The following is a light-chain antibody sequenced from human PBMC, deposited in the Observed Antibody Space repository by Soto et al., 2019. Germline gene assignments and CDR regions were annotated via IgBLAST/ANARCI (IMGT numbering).Light chain of an antibody. CDR2: GGT. V-gene: IGLV2-8*01. Sequence: QSALTQPPSASGSPGQSVTISCTGTSSDVGGYNYVSWYQQHPGKAPKLIIYGGTDRTSGVPDRFSGSKSGNTASLTVSGLQAEDEADYYCTSYGGRDDTIFGGGTKRTVL. CDR1: SSDVGGYNY. CDR3: TSYGGRDDTI. J-gene: IGLJ2*01.